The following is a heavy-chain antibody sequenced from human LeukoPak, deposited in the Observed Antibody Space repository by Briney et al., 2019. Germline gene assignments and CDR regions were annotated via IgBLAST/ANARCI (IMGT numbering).Heavy chain of an antibody. CDR3: ARVMDYEGYFDY. V-gene: IGHV3-74*01. D-gene: IGHD3-22*01. CDR1: GFTFSSSW. CDR2: INSDGSST. J-gene: IGHJ4*02. Sequence: GGSLRLSCAASGFTFSSSWMHWVRQAPGKGLVWVSRINSDGSSTSYADSVKGRFTVSRDNAKNTLYLQMNSLRAEDTAVYYCARVMDYEGYFDYWGRGTLVTVSS.